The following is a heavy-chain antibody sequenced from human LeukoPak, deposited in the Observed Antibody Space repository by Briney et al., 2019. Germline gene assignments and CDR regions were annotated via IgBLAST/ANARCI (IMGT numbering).Heavy chain of an antibody. J-gene: IGHJ4*02. Sequence: TLSLTCTVSGGSISSSSYYWSWIRQPAGKGLEWIGRIYTSGSTNYNPSLKSRVTISVDTSKNQFSLKLSSVTAADTAVYYCARGPYKYDSSGCFDYWGQGTLVTVSS. V-gene: IGHV4-61*02. CDR2: IYTSGST. CDR3: ARGPYKYDSSGCFDY. D-gene: IGHD3-22*01. CDR1: GGSISSSSYY.